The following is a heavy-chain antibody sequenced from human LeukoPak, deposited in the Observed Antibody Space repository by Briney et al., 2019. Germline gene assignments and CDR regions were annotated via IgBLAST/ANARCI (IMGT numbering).Heavy chain of an antibody. CDR1: SDSFTYYY. V-gene: IGHV4-34*01. CDR2: INHHGNT. D-gene: IGHD6-13*01. CDR3: ARVRSTWSDFDS. J-gene: IGHJ4*02. Sequence: PSETLSLTCAVYSDSFTYYYWNWIRQPPGKGLEWIGDINHHGNTNYSPSLKSRVTLSVDPSKNQFSLKVRSVTAADTAVYYCARVRSTWSDFDSWGQGTLVTVSS.